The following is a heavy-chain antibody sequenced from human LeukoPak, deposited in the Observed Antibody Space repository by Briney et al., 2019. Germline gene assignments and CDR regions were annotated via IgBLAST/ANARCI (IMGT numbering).Heavy chain of an antibody. J-gene: IGHJ2*01. D-gene: IGHD1-1*01. Sequence: KPSETLSLTCTVSGGSISSYYWSWIRQPPGKGLEWIGYISYSGTSNYNPSLKSRGTISVDTSKNQFSLKLSSVTAADTAVHYCARAVGVGRGTYFDLWGRGTLVTVSS. CDR1: GGSISSYY. CDR2: ISYSGTS. V-gene: IGHV4-59*08. CDR3: ARAVGVGRGTYFDL.